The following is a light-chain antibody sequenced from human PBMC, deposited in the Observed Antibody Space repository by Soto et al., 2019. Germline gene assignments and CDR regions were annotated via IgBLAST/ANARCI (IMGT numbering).Light chain of an antibody. CDR3: AAWDDSLNAL. V-gene: IGLV1-44*01. CDR2: LND. Sequence: QSVLTQPPSLSATPGQRVNISCSGSFFNIGDNAVNWYQQLPGAAPKLLIYLNDQRPSGVPDRFSGSKSGTSAFLAISGLQSEDEADYYCAAWDDSLNALFGTGTKVTVL. J-gene: IGLJ1*01. CDR1: FFNIGDNA.